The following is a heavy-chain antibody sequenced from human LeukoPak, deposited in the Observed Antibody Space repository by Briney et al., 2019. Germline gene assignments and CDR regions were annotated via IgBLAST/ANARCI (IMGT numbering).Heavy chain of an antibody. Sequence: GGSLRLSCAASGFTFSKYGMHWVRQAPGKGLEWVAVIWSDGSYKNCADSVKGRFSISRDNSKNTLYLQMNSLRADDTAVYYCTREASKGYYDTSGYYYDYWGQGTLVTVSS. CDR2: IWSDGSYK. J-gene: IGHJ4*02. V-gene: IGHV3-33*01. D-gene: IGHD3-22*01. CDR1: GFTFSKYG. CDR3: TREASKGYYDTSGYYYDY.